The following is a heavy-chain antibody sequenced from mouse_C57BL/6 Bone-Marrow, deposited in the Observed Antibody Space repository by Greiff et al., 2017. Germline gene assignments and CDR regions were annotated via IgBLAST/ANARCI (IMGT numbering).Heavy chain of an antibody. J-gene: IGHJ2*01. CDR3: AREGVFDY. V-gene: IGHV1-80*01. Sequence: QVHVKQSGAELVKPGASVKLSCKASGYAFSSYWMNWVKQRPGKGLEWIGQMYPGDGDTNYNGQFKGKATLTADKSSSTAYMQLSSLTSEDSAVYFGAREGVFDYWGQGTTLTVSS. CDR1: GYAFSSYW. CDR2: MYPGDGDT.